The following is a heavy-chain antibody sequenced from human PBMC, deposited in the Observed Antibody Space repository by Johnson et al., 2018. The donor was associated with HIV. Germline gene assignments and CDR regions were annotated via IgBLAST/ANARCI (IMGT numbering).Heavy chain of an antibody. CDR2: IWYDGSNK. D-gene: IGHD3-22*01. CDR3: ARDQGYDSSGCTYDAFDI. CDR1: GFTFSSYG. V-gene: IGHV3-33*01. J-gene: IGHJ3*02. Sequence: QVQLVESGGGVVQPGRSLRLSCAASGFTFSSYGMHWVRQAPGKGLEWVAVIWYDGSNKYYADSVKGRFTISRDNSKNILYLQMDSLRTEDTAMYYCARDQGYDSSGCTYDAFDIWGQGTMVTVSS.